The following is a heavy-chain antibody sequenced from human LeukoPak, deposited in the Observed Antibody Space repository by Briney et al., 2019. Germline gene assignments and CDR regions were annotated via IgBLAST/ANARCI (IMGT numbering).Heavy chain of an antibody. CDR2: ISSSGIYI. J-gene: IGHJ4*02. D-gene: IGHD2-2*01. V-gene: IGHV3-21*01. CDR1: GFTFSSYS. Sequence: PGGSLRLSCAASGFTFSSYSMNWVRQAPGRGLEWVSSISSSGIYIYYADSVKGRFTISRDNAKNSLYLQMNSLRAEDTAVYYCARDRGCCRGTTCYAYYFDSWGQGTLVTVSS. CDR3: ARDRGCCRGTTCYAYYFDS.